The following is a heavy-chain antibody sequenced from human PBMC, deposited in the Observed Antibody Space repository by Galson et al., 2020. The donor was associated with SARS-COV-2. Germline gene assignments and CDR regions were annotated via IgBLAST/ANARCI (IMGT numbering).Heavy chain of an antibody. J-gene: IGHJ6*02. D-gene: IGHD2-2*01. Sequence: ASVKVSCKASGYTFTGYYMHWVRQAPGQGLEWMGRINPNSGGTNYAQKFQGRVTMTRDTSISTAYMELSRLRSDDTVVYYCARGPPNNIVVVPAAMQDYYYGMDVWGQGTTVTVSS. CDR3: ARGPPNNIVVVPAAMQDYYYGMDV. V-gene: IGHV1-2*05. CDR1: GYTFTGYY. CDR2: INPNSGGT.